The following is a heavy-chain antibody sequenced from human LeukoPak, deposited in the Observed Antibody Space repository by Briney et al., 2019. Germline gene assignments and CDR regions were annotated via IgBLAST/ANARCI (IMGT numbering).Heavy chain of an antibody. J-gene: IGHJ5*02. V-gene: IGHV1-46*01. CDR2: INPSGGST. Sequence: ASVKVSCKASGYTFTSYYMHWVRQAPGQGLEWMGIINPSGGSTSYAQKFQGRVTMTRDTSTSTVYMELSSLRSEDTAVYYCARDVPDFIAAAGSNWFDPWGQGTLVTVSS. CDR3: ARDVPDFIAAAGSNWFDP. D-gene: IGHD6-13*01. CDR1: GYTFTSYY.